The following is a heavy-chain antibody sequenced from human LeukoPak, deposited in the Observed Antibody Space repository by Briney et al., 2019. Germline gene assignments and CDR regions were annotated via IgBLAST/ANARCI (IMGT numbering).Heavy chain of an antibody. Sequence: SGTLSLTCAVSGGSISSSHWWSWVRQPPGKGLEGIGEINHSGSTNHNPSLKSRVTISVDTSKNQFSLKLSSVTAADTAVYYCARDFGYGDYFFDDWGQGTLVTVSS. D-gene: IGHD4-17*01. CDR3: ARDFGYGDYFFDD. CDR1: GGSISSSHW. CDR2: INHSGST. V-gene: IGHV4-4*02. J-gene: IGHJ4*02.